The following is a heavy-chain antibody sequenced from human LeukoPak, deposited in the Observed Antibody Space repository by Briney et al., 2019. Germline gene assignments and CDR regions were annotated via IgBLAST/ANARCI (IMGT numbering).Heavy chain of an antibody. CDR2: IYPGDSDT. J-gene: IGHJ4*02. V-gene: IGHV5-51*01. Sequence: GESLKISCRGSGYSFTTYWIGWVRQMPGKGLEWMGIIYPGDSDTRYTPSFQGQVTLSADKSINTAYLQWSSLKASDTAMYYCTRATTGTYDYWGQGTLVTVSS. CDR1: GYSFTTYW. D-gene: IGHD1-1*01. CDR3: TRATTGTYDY.